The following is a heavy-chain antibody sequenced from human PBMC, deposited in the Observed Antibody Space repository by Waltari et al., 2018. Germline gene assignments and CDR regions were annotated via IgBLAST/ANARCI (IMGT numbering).Heavy chain of an antibody. CDR1: GFTLSRYW. Sequence: EVQLVESGGGLVQPGGSLRLSCAASGFTLSRYWMSWVRQAPGKGLRWVANIMTDGSEEYYVDSVRGRFTISRDNAKNSLFLQMNSLRPEDTAVYYCARDQWFAFDIWGQGTMVTVSS. CDR3: ARDQWFAFDI. V-gene: IGHV3-7*01. D-gene: IGHD3-22*01. CDR2: IMTDGSEE. J-gene: IGHJ3*02.